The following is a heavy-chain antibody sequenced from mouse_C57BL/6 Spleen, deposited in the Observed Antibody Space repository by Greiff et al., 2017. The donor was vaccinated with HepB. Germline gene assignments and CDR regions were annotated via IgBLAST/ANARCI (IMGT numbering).Heavy chain of an antibody. Sequence: EVQLQQSGPELVKPGASVKISCKASGYTFTDYYMNWVKQSHGKSLEWIGDINPNNGGTSYNQKFKGKATLTVDKSSSTAYMELRSLTSEDSAVYYCARRTYYQPLFDYWGQGTTLTVSS. CDR1: GYTFTDYY. D-gene: IGHD2-10*01. CDR2: INPNNGGT. J-gene: IGHJ2*01. V-gene: IGHV1-26*01. CDR3: ARRTYYQPLFDY.